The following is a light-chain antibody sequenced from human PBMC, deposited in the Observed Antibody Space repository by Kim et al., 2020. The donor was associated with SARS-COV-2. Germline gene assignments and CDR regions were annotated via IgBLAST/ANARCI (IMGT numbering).Light chain of an antibody. CDR1: SSNIGAIYD. V-gene: IGLV1-40*01. Sequence: RVTISCTGSSSNIGAIYDVHWYQQLPGTAPKLLIYGNNNRPSGVPDRFSASKSGTSASLAITGVQAEDEADYYCQSYDSSLDGWVFGGGTQLTVL. CDR2: GNN. J-gene: IGLJ3*02. CDR3: QSYDSSLDGWV.